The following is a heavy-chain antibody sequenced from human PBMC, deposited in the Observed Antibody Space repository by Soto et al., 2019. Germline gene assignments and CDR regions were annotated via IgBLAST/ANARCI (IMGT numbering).Heavy chain of an antibody. CDR1: GFSFSDHY. CDR2: TRHKVENYNT. Sequence: EVQLVESGGDLVQPGGSLTLSCAASGFSFSDHYMEWVRQAPGKGLEWVGRTRHKVENYNTEYAASVKGRFTISRDASKKSPYLQMNSLKTEDTAVYFCVNYIAGTPNWGQGTLVTVSS. D-gene: IGHD2-15*01. CDR3: VNYIAGTPN. V-gene: IGHV3-72*01. J-gene: IGHJ4*02.